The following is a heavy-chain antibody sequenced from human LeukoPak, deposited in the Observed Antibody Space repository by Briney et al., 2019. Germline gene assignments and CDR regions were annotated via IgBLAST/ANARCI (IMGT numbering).Heavy chain of an antibody. CDR3: AKGPSGIAAAGDYFDY. D-gene: IGHD6-13*01. CDR2: ISSSSSYI. CDR1: GFTFSSYS. J-gene: IGHJ4*02. V-gene: IGHV3-21*04. Sequence: GGSLRLSCAASGFTFSSYSMNWVRQAPGKGLEWVSSISSSSSYIYYADSVKGRFTISRDNAKNSLYLQMNSLRAEDTAIYYCAKGPSGIAAAGDYFDYWGRGTLVTVSS.